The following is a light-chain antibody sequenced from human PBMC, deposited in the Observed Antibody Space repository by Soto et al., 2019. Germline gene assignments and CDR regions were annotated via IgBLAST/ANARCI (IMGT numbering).Light chain of an antibody. CDR1: QSLLHSNGYNY. Sequence: DIVMTQSPLSLPVTPGEPASISCRSSQSLLHSNGYNYLDWYLQKPGQSPQPLIYLGSNRASGVPDRFSGRGSGTDFTLRISRVEAEDVGVYYCMQGLETPNFGPGTKVDFK. CDR3: MQGLETPN. CDR2: LGS. V-gene: IGKV2-28*01. J-gene: IGKJ3*01.